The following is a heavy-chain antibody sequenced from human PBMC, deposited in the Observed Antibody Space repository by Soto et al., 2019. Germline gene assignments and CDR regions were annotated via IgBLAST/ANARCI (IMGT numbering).Heavy chain of an antibody. D-gene: IGHD2-2*03. CDR3: ARHGFYGFDI. CDR2: IDPHDSYT. Sequence: EVQLVQSGAEVKKPGESLRISCEGSGYPFPTYWITWVRQMPGKGLEWMGRIDPHDSYTTYGPSFQGHVSLSIDKSIRTAYLQWSSLKASETAIYYCARHGFYGFDIWGRGTMVTVSS. J-gene: IGHJ3*02. V-gene: IGHV5-10-1*03. CDR1: GYPFPTYW.